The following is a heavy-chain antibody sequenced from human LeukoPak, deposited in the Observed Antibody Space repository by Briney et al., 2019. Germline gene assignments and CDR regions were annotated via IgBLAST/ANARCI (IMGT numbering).Heavy chain of an antibody. CDR3: ARLPYRDGVAQDY. Sequence: ASVKVSCKTSGYTFTRYYMQWVRQAPGHGLEWMGIINPISGATDYAQRFQGRVTMTRDTSTSTVYMELSSLRSEDTAMYYCARLPYRDGVAQDYWGQGTLVTVSP. CDR2: INPISGAT. J-gene: IGHJ4*02. V-gene: IGHV1-46*01. D-gene: IGHD3-16*02. CDR1: GYTFTRYY.